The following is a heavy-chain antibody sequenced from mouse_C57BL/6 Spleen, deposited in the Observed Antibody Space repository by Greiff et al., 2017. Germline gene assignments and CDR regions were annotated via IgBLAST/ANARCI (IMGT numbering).Heavy chain of an antibody. V-gene: IGHV1-7*01. CDR2: INPSSGYT. CDR1: GYTFTSYW. J-gene: IGHJ3*01. D-gene: IGHD2-3*01. CDR3: ARGYSWFAY. Sequence: QVQLQQSGAELAKPGASVKLSCKASGYTFTSYWMHWVKQRPGQGLEWIGYINPSSGYTKYNQKCKDQATLTADKSSSTAYMQLSSLTYEDSAVYYCARGYSWFAYWGQGTLVTVSA.